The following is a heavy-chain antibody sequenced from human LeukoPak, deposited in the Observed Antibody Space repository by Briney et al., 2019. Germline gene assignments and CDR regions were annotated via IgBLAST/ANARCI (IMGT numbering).Heavy chain of an antibody. CDR2: IYDDNT. CDR1: GFTFSAYA. V-gene: IGHV3-69-1*01. CDR3: ARQVIMAY. J-gene: IGHJ4*02. D-gene: IGHD2-21*01. Sequence: GVSLRLSCAASGFTFSAYAMAWVRQAPGKGLEWVSTIYDDNTYYADSVKGRFTVSRDNAKNSLYLQMNSLRAEDTAMYYCARQVIMAYWGQGTLVTVSS.